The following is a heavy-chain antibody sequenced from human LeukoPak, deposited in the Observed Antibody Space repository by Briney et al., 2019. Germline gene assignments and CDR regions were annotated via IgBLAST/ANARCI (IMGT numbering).Heavy chain of an antibody. D-gene: IGHD3-10*01. Sequence: GASVKVSCKASGYTFTSYGISWVRQAPGQGLEWMGWISAYNGNTNYAQKLQGRVTMTTDTSTSTAYMELRSLRSDDTAVYYCASTDYYGSGSSESWLDPWGQGTLVTVSS. J-gene: IGHJ5*02. CDR3: ASTDYYGSGSSESWLDP. CDR2: ISAYNGNT. CDR1: GYTFTSYG. V-gene: IGHV1-18*01.